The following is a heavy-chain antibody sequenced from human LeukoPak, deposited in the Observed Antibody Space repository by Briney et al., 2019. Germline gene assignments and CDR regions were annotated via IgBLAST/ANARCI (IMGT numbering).Heavy chain of an antibody. J-gene: IGHJ4*02. CDR1: GCTLSTYS. CDR3: AREGDGYNSPIDY. V-gene: IGHV3-21*01. CDR2: ISSSSLYI. Sequence: GGSLRLSCAASGCTLSTYSLNWVRQAPGKGLEWVSSISSSSLYIYYADSVKSRFTISRDNAKNSLFLQMNSLRAEDTAVYYCAREGDGYNSPIDYWGQGTLVTVSS. D-gene: IGHD5-24*01.